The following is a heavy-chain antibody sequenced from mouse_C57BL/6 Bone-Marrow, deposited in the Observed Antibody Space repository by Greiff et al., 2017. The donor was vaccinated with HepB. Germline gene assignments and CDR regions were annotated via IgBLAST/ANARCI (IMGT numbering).Heavy chain of an antibody. Sequence: VQLKESGGDLVKPGGSLKLSCAASGFTFSSYGMSWVRQTPDKRLEWVATISSGGSYTYYPDSVKGRFTISRDNAKNTLYLQMSSRKSEDTAMYYCARRVVNYYGSSYYYAMDYWGQGTSVTVSS. V-gene: IGHV5-6*01. CDR1: GFTFSSYG. CDR3: ARRVVNYYGSSYYYAMDY. CDR2: ISSGGSYT. J-gene: IGHJ4*01. D-gene: IGHD1-1*01.